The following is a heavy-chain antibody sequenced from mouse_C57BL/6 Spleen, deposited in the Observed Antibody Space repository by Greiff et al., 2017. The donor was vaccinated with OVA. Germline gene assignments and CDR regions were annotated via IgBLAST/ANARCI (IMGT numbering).Heavy chain of an antibody. CDR2: IRSKSNNYAT. V-gene: IGHV10-1*01. CDR3: VVYDPLAY. Sequence: EVKLVESGGGLVQPKGSLKLSCAASGFSFNTYAMNWVRQAPGKGLEWVARIRSKSNNYATYYADSVKDSITISRDDSESMLYLQMNNLKTEDTAMYYCVVYDPLAYWGQGTLVTVSA. D-gene: IGHD2-3*01. J-gene: IGHJ3*01. CDR1: GFSFNTYA.